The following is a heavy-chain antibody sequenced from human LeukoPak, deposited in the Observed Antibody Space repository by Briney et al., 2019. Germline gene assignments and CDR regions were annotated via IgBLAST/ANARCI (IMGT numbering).Heavy chain of an antibody. J-gene: IGHJ3*02. Sequence: GGSLRLSCAASGFTFDDYGMSWVRQAPGKGLEWVSIIYSDDSTYYADSVKGRFSISRDNSKSTLYLQMNSLRPEDTAVYYCARVADYYDSSGQEDDAFDIWGQGTMVTVSS. CDR2: IYSDDST. V-gene: IGHV3-66*01. CDR1: GFTFDDYG. CDR3: ARVADYYDSSGQEDDAFDI. D-gene: IGHD3-22*01.